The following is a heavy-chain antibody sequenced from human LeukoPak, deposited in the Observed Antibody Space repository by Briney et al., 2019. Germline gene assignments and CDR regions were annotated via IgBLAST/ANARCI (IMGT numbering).Heavy chain of an antibody. D-gene: IGHD5/OR15-5a*01. CDR3: ARVYSVYDTIDF. V-gene: IGHV1-3*01. Sequence: ASVKVSRKASGYNFIASALHWVRQAPGQRLEWMGWINANGNTKYSEKFQGRVTITRDTSASAAYMEVSSLRSEDTAVYYCARVYSVYDTIDFWGQGTLVTVSS. CDR1: GYNFIASA. J-gene: IGHJ4*02. CDR2: INANGNT.